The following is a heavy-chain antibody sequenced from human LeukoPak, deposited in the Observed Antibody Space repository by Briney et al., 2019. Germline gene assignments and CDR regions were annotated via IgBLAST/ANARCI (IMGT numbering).Heavy chain of an antibody. V-gene: IGHV3-30*02. CDR1: GFTFNNYG. CDR2: IRYNGNNQ. D-gene: IGHD3-10*01. Sequence: GGSLRLSCAASGFTFNNYGMHWVRQAPGKGLEWVAFIRYNGNNQYYADSVKGRFTISRDNSKNTLYLQMNSLEGDDTAVYYCAKDSAFYYIDVWGKGTTVIISS. J-gene: IGHJ6*03. CDR3: AKDSAFYYIDV.